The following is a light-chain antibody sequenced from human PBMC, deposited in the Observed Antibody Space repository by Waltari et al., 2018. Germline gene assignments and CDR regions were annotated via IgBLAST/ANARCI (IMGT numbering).Light chain of an antibody. CDR1: NLGSKY. V-gene: IGLV3-21*02. Sequence: SYELTQPPSVSVSPGQMARITCGGDNLGSKYVHWYKQNPAQAPVLVIYDDSERPSGIPERFSGSKSGNTATLTISGVEAGDEADYYCQVWDSSSDHPVLFGGGTRLTVL. CDR2: DDS. J-gene: IGLJ2*01. CDR3: QVWDSSSDHPVL.